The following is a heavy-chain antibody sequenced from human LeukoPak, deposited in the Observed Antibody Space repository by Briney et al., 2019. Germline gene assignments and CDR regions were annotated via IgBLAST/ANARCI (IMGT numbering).Heavy chain of an antibody. CDR1: GGSISSSSYY. Sequence: SETLSLTCTVSGGSISSSSYYWGWIRQPPGKGLEWIGSMFHSGFTYYNPSLKSRVTISVDMSKNQFSLKVRSVTAADTAVYYCANGATIFGVVIRVDSWGQGTLVTVSS. CDR2: MFHSGFT. V-gene: IGHV4-39*07. D-gene: IGHD3-3*01. CDR3: ANGATIFGVVIRVDS. J-gene: IGHJ4*02.